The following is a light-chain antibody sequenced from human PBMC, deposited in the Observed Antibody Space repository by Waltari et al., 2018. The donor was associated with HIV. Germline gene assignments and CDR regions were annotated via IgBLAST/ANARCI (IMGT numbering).Light chain of an antibody. V-gene: IGLV3-21*02. J-gene: IGLJ3*02. CDR1: KIGLRD. CDR3: QVWGATDDWV. Sequence: SYVLTQPPSVSVAPNQTATVACIGEKIGLRDVHWYRRRSGQAQEVGMHEDRGRAPGIPGGITGSHSGDMATLTIASAEAGDEAVYYCQVWGATDDWVFGGGTKLTVL. CDR2: EDR.